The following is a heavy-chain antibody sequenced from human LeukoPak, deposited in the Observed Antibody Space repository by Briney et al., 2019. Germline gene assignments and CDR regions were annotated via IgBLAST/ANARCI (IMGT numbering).Heavy chain of an antibody. CDR2: INSDGSST. V-gene: IGHV3-74*01. Sequence: GGSLRLSCAASGLSVSTNCMTWVRQAPGKGLEWVSRINSDGSSTSYADSVKGRFTISRDNAKNTLYLKMNSLRAEDTAVYYCAREAAAGGGYTDYWGQGTLVTVSS. CDR1: GLSVSTNC. J-gene: IGHJ4*02. CDR3: AREAAAGGGYTDY. D-gene: IGHD6-13*01.